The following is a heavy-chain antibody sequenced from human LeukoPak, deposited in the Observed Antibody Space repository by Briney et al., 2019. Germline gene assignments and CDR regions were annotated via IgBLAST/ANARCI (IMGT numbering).Heavy chain of an antibody. CDR2: VKTDGSIT. CDR3: ARGFYINSWFQSPDY. V-gene: IGHV3-74*01. D-gene: IGHD6-13*01. CDR1: GFIFSNYW. J-gene: IGHJ4*02. Sequence: PGGSLRHSCAASGFIFSNYWMHWVRQTPGKGLVWVSRVKTDGSITHYADSVKGRFTVSRDNAKNTLYLQVNSLRAEDTAVYYCARGFYINSWFQSPDYWGQGTLVTVSS.